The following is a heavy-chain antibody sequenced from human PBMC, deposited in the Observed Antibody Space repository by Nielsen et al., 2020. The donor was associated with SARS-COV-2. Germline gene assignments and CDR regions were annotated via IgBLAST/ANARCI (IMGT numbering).Heavy chain of an antibody. V-gene: IGHV3-33*01. CDR3: ARQPKMYYYYYMDV. CDR1: GFTFSSYG. CDR2: IWYDGSNK. Sequence: GGSLRLSCAASGFTFSSYGMHWVRQAPGKGLEWVAVIWYDGSNKYYADPVKGRFTISRDNSKNTLYLQMNSLRAEDTAVYYCARQPKMYYYYYMDVWGKGTTVTVSS. J-gene: IGHJ6*03.